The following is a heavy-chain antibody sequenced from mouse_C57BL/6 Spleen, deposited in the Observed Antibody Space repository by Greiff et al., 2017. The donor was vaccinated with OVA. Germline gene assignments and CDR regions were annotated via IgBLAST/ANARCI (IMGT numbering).Heavy chain of an antibody. Sequence: QVQLQQPGAELVKPGASVKLSCKASGYTFTSYWMQWVKQRPGQGLEWIGEIDPSDSYTNYNQKFKGKATLTVDTSSSTAYMQISSLTSEDSAVYYCARGARFAYWGQGTLVTVSA. CDR2: IDPSDSYT. V-gene: IGHV1-50*01. J-gene: IGHJ3*01. CDR3: ARGARFAY. CDR1: GYTFTSYW.